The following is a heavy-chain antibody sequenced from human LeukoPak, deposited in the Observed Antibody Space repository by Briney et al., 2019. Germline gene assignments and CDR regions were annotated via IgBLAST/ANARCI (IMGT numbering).Heavy chain of an antibody. Sequence: EASVKVSCKASGGTFSSYAISWVRQAPGQGLEWMGGFIPIFGTANYAQKFQGRVTITADKSTSTAYMELSSLRSEDTAVYYCAGSEYCTNGVCYPYYYYYYMDVWGKGTTVTVSS. D-gene: IGHD2-8*01. J-gene: IGHJ6*03. CDR2: FIPIFGTA. CDR3: AGSEYCTNGVCYPYYYYYYMDV. V-gene: IGHV1-69*06. CDR1: GGTFSSYA.